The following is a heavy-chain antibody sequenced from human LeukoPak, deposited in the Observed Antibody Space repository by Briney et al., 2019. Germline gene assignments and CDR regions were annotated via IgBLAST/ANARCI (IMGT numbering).Heavy chain of an antibody. V-gene: IGHV4-59*12. CDR3: ARGGRAFDV. CDR2: IYYSGST. J-gene: IGHJ3*01. CDR1: GGSISSYY. Sequence: KPSETLSLTCTVSGGSISSYYWSWIRQPPGKGLEWIGYIYYSGSTNYNPSLKSRVTISVDRSKNHFSLNLNSVTAADTSVYYCARGGRAFDVWGQGTLISVSP.